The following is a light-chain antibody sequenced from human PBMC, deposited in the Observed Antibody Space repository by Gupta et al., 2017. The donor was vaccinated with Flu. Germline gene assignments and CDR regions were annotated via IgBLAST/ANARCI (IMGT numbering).Light chain of an antibody. CDR1: SSNIGSNT. CDR2: SNN. V-gene: IGLV1-44*01. CDR3: AAWDDSLNGPV. J-gene: IGLJ3*02. Sequence: QSVLEQAHSASGSPGQRITISGAGSSSNIGSNTVNWYQQLPVPAPKLLIYSNNHRPSGVPDRFSGSKSGTSASLAISGLQSEDEADYYCAAWDDSLNGPVFGGGTKLTVL.